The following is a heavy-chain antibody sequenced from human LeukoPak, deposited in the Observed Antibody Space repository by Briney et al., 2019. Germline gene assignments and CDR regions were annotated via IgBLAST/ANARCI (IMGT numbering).Heavy chain of an antibody. V-gene: IGHV4-59*08. CDR1: GGSINSYY. J-gene: IGHJ4*02. Sequence: PSETLSLTCTVSGGSINSYYWSWIRQPPGKGLEWIGYIYYSGSTNYNPSLKSRVTISVDTSKNQFSLKLSSVTAADTAVYFCARHVVAFHYKTSGYPQRGFYFDYWGQGTLVTVSS. CDR2: IYYSGST. CDR3: ARHVVAFHYKTSGYPQRGFYFDY. D-gene: IGHD3-22*01.